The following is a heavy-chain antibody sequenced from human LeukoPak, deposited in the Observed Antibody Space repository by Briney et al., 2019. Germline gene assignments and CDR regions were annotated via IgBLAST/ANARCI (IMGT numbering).Heavy chain of an antibody. Sequence: SETLSLTCTASGFSISSYYWSWIRQPPGKGLEWIGCIYYIGSTNYNPSLKSRVTISVDTSKNQFSLKLSSVTAADTAVYYCARHGGAYGFDYWGQGTLVTVSS. CDR3: ARHGGAYGFDY. CDR1: GFSISSYY. D-gene: IGHD4-17*01. CDR2: IYYIGST. J-gene: IGHJ4*02. V-gene: IGHV4-59*08.